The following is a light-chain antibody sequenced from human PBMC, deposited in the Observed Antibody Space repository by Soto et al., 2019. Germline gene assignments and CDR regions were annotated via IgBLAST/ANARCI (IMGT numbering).Light chain of an antibody. V-gene: IGKV3D-15*01. CDR2: DIS. J-gene: IGKJ4*01. Sequence: ETVMTQSPATLSVSPGERATLSCRASQSVSSNLAWYQQKPGQPPRLLIYDISTRATGIPTRFSGSGSGTEFTFTISSLQSEDFAVYYCQQYNSWPLTFGGGTKVDIK. CDR1: QSVSSN. CDR3: QQYNSWPLT.